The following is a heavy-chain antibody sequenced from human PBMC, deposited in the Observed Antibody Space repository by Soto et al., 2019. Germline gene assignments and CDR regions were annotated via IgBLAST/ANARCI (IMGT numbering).Heavy chain of an antibody. Sequence: ASVKVSCKVSGYTLTELSMHWVRQAPGQGLEWMGGIIPIFGTANYAQKFQGRVTITADESTSTAYMELSSLRSEDTAVYYCARPLRHCSGGSCYGYWGQGTLVTVSS. D-gene: IGHD2-15*01. CDR1: GYTLTELS. J-gene: IGHJ4*02. CDR2: IIPIFGTA. V-gene: IGHV1-69*13. CDR3: ARPLRHCSGGSCYGY.